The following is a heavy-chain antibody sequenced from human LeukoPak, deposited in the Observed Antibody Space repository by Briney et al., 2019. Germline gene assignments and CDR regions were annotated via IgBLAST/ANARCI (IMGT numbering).Heavy chain of an antibody. CDR1: GFTFSSYA. CDR2: ISGSGGST. J-gene: IGHJ4*02. V-gene: IGHV3-23*01. Sequence: GGSLRLSCAASGFTFSSYAMSWVRQAPGKGLEWVSAISGSGGSTYYADSVKGRFTISRDNAKNSLYLQMNSLRAEDTAVYYCARELHGSGRQRGDYWGQGTLVTVSS. D-gene: IGHD3-10*01. CDR3: ARELHGSGRQRGDY.